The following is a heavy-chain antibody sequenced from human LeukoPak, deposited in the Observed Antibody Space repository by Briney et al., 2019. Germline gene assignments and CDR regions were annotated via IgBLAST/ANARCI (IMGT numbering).Heavy chain of an antibody. CDR2: ISGSAHKI. CDR1: GITSSNYA. J-gene: IGHJ4*02. V-gene: IGHV3-23*01. CDR3: AGRPTGYSSGYIH. Sequence: GGSLRLSCVASGITSSNYAVSWVRQAPEKGLDWVSVISGSAHKIRYADSVKGRFTISRDNSENIVYLQMNNLRVEDTAVYYCAGRPTGYSSGYIHWGQGTLVTVSS. D-gene: IGHD5-18*01.